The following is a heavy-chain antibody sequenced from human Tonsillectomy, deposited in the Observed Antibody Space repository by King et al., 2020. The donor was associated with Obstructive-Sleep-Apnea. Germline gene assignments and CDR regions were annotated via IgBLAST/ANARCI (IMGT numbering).Heavy chain of an antibody. CDR3: ARSTYYYYGMDV. Sequence: VQLQESGPGLVKPSETLSLTCTVSGGSISSYYWSWIRQPPGKGLEGIGYIYYSGSTNYNPPLKGRGTISVDTSKNQFSLKLSSVTAADTAVYYCARSTYYYYGMDVWGQGTTVTVSS. CDR2: IYYSGST. J-gene: IGHJ6*02. CDR1: GGSISSYY. V-gene: IGHV4-59*08.